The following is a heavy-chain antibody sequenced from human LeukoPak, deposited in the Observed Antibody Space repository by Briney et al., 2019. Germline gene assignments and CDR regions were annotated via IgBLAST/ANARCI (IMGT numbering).Heavy chain of an antibody. D-gene: IGHD3-3*01. CDR3: ARRRNWVFWSGTDPASRFDP. Sequence: NSSQTLSLTCTVSGGSISSGGYYWSWIRQPPGKGLEWIGYIYHSGSTYYNPSLKSRVTISVDTSKNQFSLKLSSVTAADTAVYYCARRRNWVFWSGTDPASRFDPWGQGTLVTVSS. V-gene: IGHV4-30-2*03. CDR2: IYHSGST. CDR1: GGSISSGGYY. J-gene: IGHJ5*02.